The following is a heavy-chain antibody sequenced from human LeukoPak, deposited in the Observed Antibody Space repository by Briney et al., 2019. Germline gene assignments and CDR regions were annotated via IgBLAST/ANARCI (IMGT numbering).Heavy chain of an antibody. CDR1: GGSISSSSYY. Sequence: SETLSLTCAVSGGSISSSSYYWGWIRQPPGKGLEWIGSIYYSGSTYYNPTRKNRVTISVDTSKNQFSLKLSPVTAADTAVYYCARDRGITMVRGVTMSYYYYMDVWGKGTTVTVSS. V-gene: IGHV4-39*07. CDR3: ARDRGITMVRGVTMSYYYYMDV. CDR2: IYYSGST. D-gene: IGHD3-10*01. J-gene: IGHJ6*03.